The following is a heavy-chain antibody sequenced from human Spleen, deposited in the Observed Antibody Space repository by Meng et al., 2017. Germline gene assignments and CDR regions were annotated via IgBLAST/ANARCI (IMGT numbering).Heavy chain of an antibody. D-gene: IGHD5-12*01. CDR2: IYYSGST. J-gene: IGHJ2*01. CDR1: GGSVSSGSYY. CDR3: ARAVVTTPGLLTGYFDL. Sequence: QVQCQESGPELVRPSGTPSLTCTVSGGSVSSGSYYWSWIRQPPGKGLEWIGYIYYSGSTKYNPSLKSRVTISIDTSKNQFSLKVRSVTAADTAVYYCARAVVTTPGLLTGYFDLWGRGTLVTVSS. V-gene: IGHV4-61*01.